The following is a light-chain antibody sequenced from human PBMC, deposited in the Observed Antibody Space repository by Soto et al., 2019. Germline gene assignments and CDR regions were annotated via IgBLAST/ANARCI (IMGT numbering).Light chain of an antibody. Sequence: DIQMTQCPSSLSASVGDRVTITCRASQRISTYLNWYQQKPGKAPKLLIYAASTLQSGVPSRFSGSGSGTDFTLTISSLQPEDFAAYYCQQSYSTPRTFGQGTKVEIK. CDR3: QQSYSTPRT. J-gene: IGKJ1*01. V-gene: IGKV1-39*01. CDR1: QRISTY. CDR2: AAS.